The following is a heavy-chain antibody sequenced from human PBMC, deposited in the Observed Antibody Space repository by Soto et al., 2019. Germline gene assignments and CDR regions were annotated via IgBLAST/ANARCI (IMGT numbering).Heavy chain of an antibody. Sequence: QVQLQESGPGLVKPSQTLSLTCTVSGGSISSGDYYWSWIRQPPGKGLEWIGYIYYSGSTYYNPSLKSRFTISVDTSKTQSSLKLSSVTAADTAVYYCARAIRGGYYGEFDYWGQGTLVTVSS. V-gene: IGHV4-30-4*01. J-gene: IGHJ4*02. CDR1: GGSISSGDYY. D-gene: IGHD3-22*01. CDR3: ARAIRGGYYGEFDY. CDR2: IYYSGST.